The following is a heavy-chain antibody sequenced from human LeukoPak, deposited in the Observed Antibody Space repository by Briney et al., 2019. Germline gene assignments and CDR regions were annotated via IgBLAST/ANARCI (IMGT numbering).Heavy chain of an antibody. CDR3: AKGVSSYGYYWYFDL. CDR1: GFTFVDYA. J-gene: IGHJ2*01. V-gene: IGHV3-9*01. CDR2: ISWNSGSI. D-gene: IGHD5-18*01. Sequence: PGGSLRLSCAASGFTFVDYAMHWVRQAPGKGLEWVSGISWNSGSIGYADSVKGRFTISRDNAKNSLFLQMNSLRAEDTALYYCAKGVSSYGYYWYFDLWGRGTLVTVSS.